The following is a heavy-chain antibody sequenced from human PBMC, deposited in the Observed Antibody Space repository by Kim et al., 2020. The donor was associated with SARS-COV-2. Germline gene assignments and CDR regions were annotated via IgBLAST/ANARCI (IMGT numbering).Heavy chain of an antibody. J-gene: IGHJ6*02. CDR2: ISSSSRYI. CDR3: ARDGNYCSGGSCYGMDV. CDR1: GFTFSSYS. Sequence: GGSLRLSCAASGFTFSSYSMNWVRQAPGKGLEWVSSISSSSRYIYYADSVKGRFTISRDNAKNSLYLQMNSLRAEDTAVYYCARDGNYCSGGSCYGMDVWGQGTTVTVSS. D-gene: IGHD2-15*01. V-gene: IGHV3-21*01.